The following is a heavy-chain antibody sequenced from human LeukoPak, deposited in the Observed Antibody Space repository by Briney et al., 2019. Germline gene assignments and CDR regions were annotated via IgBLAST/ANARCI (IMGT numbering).Heavy chain of an antibody. D-gene: IGHD5-12*01. CDR1: GGSISSYY. CDR2: IHYSGST. CDR3: ARTTEGYAGGPGYSYDYYMDV. V-gene: IGHV4-59*01. Sequence: PSETLSLTCTVSGGSISSYYWSWIRQPPGKGLEWIGYIHYSGSTHYNPSLKSRVTISVDTSKNQVSLKLRSVTAADTAVYYCARTTEGYAGGPGYSYDYYMDVWGKGTTVTISS. J-gene: IGHJ6*03.